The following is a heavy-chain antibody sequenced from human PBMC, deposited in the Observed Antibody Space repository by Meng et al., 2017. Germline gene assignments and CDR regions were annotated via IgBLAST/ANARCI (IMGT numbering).Heavy chain of an antibody. Sequence: GESLKISCAASGFTFSSYAMSWVRQAPGKGLEWVSAISGSGGSTYYADSVKGRFTISRDNSKNTLYLQMNSLRAEDTAVYYCAKVIRLSWEQWQVGNFDYWGQGTLVTVSS. CDR3: AKVIRLSWEQWQVGNFDY. CDR2: ISGSGGST. V-gene: IGHV3-23*01. CDR1: GFTFSSYA. D-gene: IGHD6-19*01. J-gene: IGHJ4*02.